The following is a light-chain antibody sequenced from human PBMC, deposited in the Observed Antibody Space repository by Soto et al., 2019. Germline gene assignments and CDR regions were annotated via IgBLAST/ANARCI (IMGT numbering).Light chain of an antibody. CDR2: AAS. V-gene: IGKV1-39*01. J-gene: IGKJ5*01. CDR3: QQSYSTPIT. CDR1: QGSRND. Sequence: DIQMTQSPSSLSACVANRVTITCPASQGSRNDLGWYQQKRGKAAKRLICAASSLQRGVPSRFSGSGSGTDLTLNVTSLQPEEFATYYGQQSYSTPITGGQGTQLEIK.